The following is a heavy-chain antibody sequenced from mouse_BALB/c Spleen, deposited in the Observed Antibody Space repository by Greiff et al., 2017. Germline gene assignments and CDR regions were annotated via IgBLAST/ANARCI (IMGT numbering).Heavy chain of an antibody. CDR1: GYTFTSYW. J-gene: IGHJ2*01. D-gene: IGHD1-2*01. Sequence: QVQLQQSGAELAQPGASVKLSCNASGYTFTSYWMHWVQQRPGQGLEWIGYINPSTGYTESNQKFKDKATLSAEKSSSTAYMQLSSLTSEDSAVYYCARKKEYSTTASFDYWGQGTTLTVSS. V-gene: IGHV1-7*01. CDR2: INPSTGYT. CDR3: ARKKEYSTTASFDY.